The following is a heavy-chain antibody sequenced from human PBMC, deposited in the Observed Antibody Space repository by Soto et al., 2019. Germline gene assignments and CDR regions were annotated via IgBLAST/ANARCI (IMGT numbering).Heavy chain of an antibody. J-gene: IGHJ3*02. CDR1: GGSISSGGYY. CDR2: IYYSGST. V-gene: IGHV4-31*03. Sequence: SETLSLTCTVSGGSISSGGYYWSWIRQHPGKGLEWIGYIYYSGSTYYNPSLKSRVTISVDTSKNQFSLKLSSVTAADTAVYYCARDLDCSGGSCYLNGAFDIRGQGTMVTVSS. CDR3: ARDLDCSGGSCYLNGAFDI. D-gene: IGHD2-15*01.